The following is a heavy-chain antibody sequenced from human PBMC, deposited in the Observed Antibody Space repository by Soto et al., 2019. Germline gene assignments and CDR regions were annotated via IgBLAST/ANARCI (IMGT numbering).Heavy chain of an antibody. CDR2: IYHSGGG. V-gene: IGHV4-30-4*01. CDR1: VVSVISGGHY. J-gene: IGHJ6*03. CDR3: ARDRAGPAERHSLDS. D-gene: IGHD2-2*01. Sequence: SETLSLTCSVSVVSVISGGHYWNWIRQSPGEGLERIGYIYHSGGGYYNPSLKSRASMSVDTSKNEFSLRLASVTAADTAVYFSARDRAGPAERHSLDSWAKGAMATVS.